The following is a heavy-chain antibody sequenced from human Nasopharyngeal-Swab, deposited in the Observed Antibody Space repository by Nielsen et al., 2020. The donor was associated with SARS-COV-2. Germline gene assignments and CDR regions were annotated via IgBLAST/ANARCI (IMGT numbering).Heavy chain of an antibody. D-gene: IGHD6-13*01. CDR3: ARLPMRAASGRGAFDI. CDR2: IYPGDSDT. Sequence: GESLKISCKASGYNFATYWIGWVRQMPGGGLRWMGLIYPGDSDTRYSPSLQGQVTISADRSITTAYLQWSSLKASDTAMYYCARLPMRAASGRGAFDIWGQGTMVTVSS. CDR1: GYNFATYW. J-gene: IGHJ3*02. V-gene: IGHV5-51*01.